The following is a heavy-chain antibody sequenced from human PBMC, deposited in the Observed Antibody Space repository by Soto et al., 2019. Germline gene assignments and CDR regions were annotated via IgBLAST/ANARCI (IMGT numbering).Heavy chain of an antibody. CDR1: GFTLGSHR. CDR3: ATVFDL. V-gene: IGHV3-74*01. Sequence: DVQLVESGGGLVQPGGSLRVSCAASGFTLGSHRILWVRQPPGKGLEWVSRIDTDGGGTSYADSVKGRFTISTDNAKNTVYLHMNGLRAEDTAVYYCATVFDLWGQGTLVTVSS. CDR2: IDTDGGGT. J-gene: IGHJ5*02.